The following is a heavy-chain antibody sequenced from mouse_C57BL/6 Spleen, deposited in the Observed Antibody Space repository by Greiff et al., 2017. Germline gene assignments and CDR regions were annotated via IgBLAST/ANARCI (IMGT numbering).Heavy chain of an antibody. CDR1: GYTFTSYW. J-gene: IGHJ1*03. D-gene: IGHD2-4*01. CDR3: ARLGIGNYDCDDFWYFDV. CDR2: IDPNSGGT. V-gene: IGHV1-72*01. Sequence: QVQLQQPGAELVKPGASVKLSCKASGYTFTSYWMHWVKQRPGRGLEWIGRIDPNSGGTKYNEKFKSKATLTVDKPSSTAYMQLSSLTSEDSAVYYYARLGIGNYDCDDFWYFDVWGTGTTVTVSS.